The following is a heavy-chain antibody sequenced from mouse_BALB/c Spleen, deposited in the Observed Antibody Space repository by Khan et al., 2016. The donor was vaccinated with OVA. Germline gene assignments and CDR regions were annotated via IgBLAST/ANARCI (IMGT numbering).Heavy chain of an antibody. CDR1: GINIKDTY. CDR3: ARPFYCYDALDC. V-gene: IGHV14-3*02. Sequence: VQLKQSGAELVKPGASVKLSCTASGINIKDTYIHWVKQRPEQGLEWIGRIDPANGNTDNGPKFQGKATMTADSSSNTAFLQLISLTSEDSAVYYCARPFYCYDALDCWGQGTSVTVSS. CDR2: IDPANGNT. D-gene: IGHD1-1*01. J-gene: IGHJ4*01.